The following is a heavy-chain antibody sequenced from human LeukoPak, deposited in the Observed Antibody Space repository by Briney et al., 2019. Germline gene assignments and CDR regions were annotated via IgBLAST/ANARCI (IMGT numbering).Heavy chain of an antibody. Sequence: PGGSLRLSCAASGFTFSSYGMHWVRQAPGKGLEWVSSISSSSSYIYYADSVKGRFTISRDNAKNSLYLQMNSLRAEDTAVYYCASIFLYSSSFPRWGQGTLVTVSS. CDR2: ISSSSSYI. CDR1: GFTFSSYG. J-gene: IGHJ4*02. V-gene: IGHV3-21*01. D-gene: IGHD6-6*01. CDR3: ASIFLYSSSFPR.